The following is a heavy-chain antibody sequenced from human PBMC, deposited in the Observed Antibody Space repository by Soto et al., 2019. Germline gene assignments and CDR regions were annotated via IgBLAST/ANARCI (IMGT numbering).Heavy chain of an antibody. Sequence: ESGGGLVQPGRSLRLSCAASGFTFDDYAMHWVRQAPGKGLEWVSGISWNSGSIGYADSVKGRFTISRDNAKNSLYLQMNSLRAEDTALYYCAKDMAPAMEIYWYFDLWGRGTLVTVSS. CDR3: AKDMAPAMEIYWYFDL. D-gene: IGHD5-18*01. CDR2: ISWNSGSI. V-gene: IGHV3-9*01. J-gene: IGHJ2*01. CDR1: GFTFDDYA.